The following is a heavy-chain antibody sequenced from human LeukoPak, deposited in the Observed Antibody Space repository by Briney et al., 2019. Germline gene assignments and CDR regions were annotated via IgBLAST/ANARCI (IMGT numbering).Heavy chain of an antibody. CDR2: ISGSGGNT. D-gene: IGHD3-22*01. Sequence: SGGSLRLSCAASGFTFSNYAMNWVRQAPGKGPEWVSGISGSGGNTYYADSVKGRFTISRDNSRNTLYLEMNSLRAEDTAVFYCAKASNYYDSSGYYHFDYWGQGTLVTVSS. V-gene: IGHV3-23*01. CDR1: GFTFSNYA. CDR3: AKASNYYDSSGYYHFDY. J-gene: IGHJ4*02.